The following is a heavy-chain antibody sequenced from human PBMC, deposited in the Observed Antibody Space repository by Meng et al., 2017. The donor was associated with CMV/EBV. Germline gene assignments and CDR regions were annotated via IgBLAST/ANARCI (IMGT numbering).Heavy chain of an antibody. V-gene: IGHV3-30-3*01. CDR3: ARDRGGYCSSTSCYTYYYYGMDV. CDR1: GYTFTNYA. Sequence: SCKASGYTFTNYAMHWVRQAPGKGLEWVAVISYDGSNKYYADSVKGRFTISRDNSKNTLYLQMNSLRAEDTAVYYCARDRGGYCSSTSCYTYYYYGMDVWGQGTTVTVSS. D-gene: IGHD2-2*02. CDR2: ISYDGSNK. J-gene: IGHJ6*02.